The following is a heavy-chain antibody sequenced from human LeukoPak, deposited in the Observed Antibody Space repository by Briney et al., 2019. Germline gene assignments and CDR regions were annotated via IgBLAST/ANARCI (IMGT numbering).Heavy chain of an antibody. V-gene: IGHV4-39*07. CDR1: GGSISSSSYY. CDR3: ARKGGSHDY. Sequence: SETLSVTCTVSGGSISSSSYYWGWIRQPPGKGLEWIGSMYHSGSTYYNASLKSRVTISVDTSKNQFSLKLSSVTAADTAVYYCARKGGSHDYWGQGTLVTVSS. D-gene: IGHD1-26*01. CDR2: MYHSGST. J-gene: IGHJ4*02.